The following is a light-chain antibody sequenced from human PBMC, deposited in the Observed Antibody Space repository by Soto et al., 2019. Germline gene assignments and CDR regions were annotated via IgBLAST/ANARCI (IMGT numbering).Light chain of an antibody. CDR2: GVS. CDR3: QQYGDSPWT. CDR1: QSVRSTY. Sequence: EIVLMQSPGTLSLSPGERATLSCRASQSVRSTYLAWYQHRPGQAPRFLIYGVSSRATGIPDRFSGSGSGTDFTLTISRLEPEDFALYFCQQYGDSPWTFGQGTKVDIK. J-gene: IGKJ1*01. V-gene: IGKV3-20*01.